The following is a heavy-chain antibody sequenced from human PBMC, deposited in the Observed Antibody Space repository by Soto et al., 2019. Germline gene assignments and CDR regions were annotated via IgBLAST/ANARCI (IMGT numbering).Heavy chain of an antibody. V-gene: IGHV3-11*01. CDR1: GFTFSDYY. CDR3: ASGTNGAFFVY. Sequence: VQLVESGGGLVKPGGSLRLSCAASGFTFSDYYMSWIREAPGKGLEWVSYISSRSSTIFYADSVKGRFTISRDNVKNSLYLQMNSLRAEDTAVYYCASGTNGAFFVYWGQGILVTVSS. J-gene: IGHJ4*02. D-gene: IGHD2-8*01. CDR2: ISSRSSTI.